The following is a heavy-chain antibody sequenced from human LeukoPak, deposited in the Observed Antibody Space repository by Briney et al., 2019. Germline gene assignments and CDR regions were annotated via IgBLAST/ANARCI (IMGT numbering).Heavy chain of an antibody. CDR3: ARTYSGSCYLFWFDP. CDR1: GGSISSYY. Sequence: SETLSLTCTVSGGSISSYYWSWIRQPLGKGLEWIGYIYYSGSTNYNPSLKSRVTISVDTSKNQFSLKLSSVTAADTAVYYCARTYSGSCYLFWFDPWGQGTLVTVSS. V-gene: IGHV4-59*01. CDR2: IYYSGST. D-gene: IGHD1-26*01. J-gene: IGHJ5*02.